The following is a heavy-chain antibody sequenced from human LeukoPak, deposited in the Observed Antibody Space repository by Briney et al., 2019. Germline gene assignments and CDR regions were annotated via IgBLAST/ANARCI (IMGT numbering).Heavy chain of an antibody. Sequence: SETLSLTCTVSGGSISSSSYYWGWIRQPPGKGLEWIGSIYYSGSTYYNPSLKSRVTISVATSKNQFSLKLSSVTAADTAVYYCASYSSSWGRVYWGQGTLVTVSS. CDR2: IYYSGST. CDR1: GGSISSSSYY. J-gene: IGHJ4*02. CDR3: ASYSSSWGRVY. D-gene: IGHD6-13*01. V-gene: IGHV4-39*07.